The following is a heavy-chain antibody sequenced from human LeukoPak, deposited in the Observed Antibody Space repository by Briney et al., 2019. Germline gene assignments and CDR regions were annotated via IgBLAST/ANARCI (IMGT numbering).Heavy chain of an antibody. Sequence: PGGSLRLSCAASGFSFGSYALSWVRQAPGKGLEWVSSISGSGGSTYYAGSVKGRFTISRDNSKNTLYLQMNSLRAEDTAVYYCAKGKGSSWYPFDYWGQGTLVTVSS. CDR1: GFSFGSYA. V-gene: IGHV3-23*01. CDR3: AKGKGSSWYPFDY. J-gene: IGHJ4*02. CDR2: ISGSGGST. D-gene: IGHD6-13*01.